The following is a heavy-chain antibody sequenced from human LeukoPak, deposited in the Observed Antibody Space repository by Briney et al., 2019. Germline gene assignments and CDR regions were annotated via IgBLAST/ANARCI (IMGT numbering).Heavy chain of an antibody. CDR2: IYYSGST. CDR3: ARCGLGSSWRGTAFDI. D-gene: IGHD6-13*01. Sequence: SETLSLTCTVSGGSISGNSYYWGWIRQPPGKGLEWIGSIYYSGSTYYNPSLKSRVTISVDTSKNQFSLKLSSVTAADTAVYYCARCGLGSSWRGTAFDIWGQGTMVTVSS. CDR1: GGSISGNSYY. V-gene: IGHV4-39*07. J-gene: IGHJ3*02.